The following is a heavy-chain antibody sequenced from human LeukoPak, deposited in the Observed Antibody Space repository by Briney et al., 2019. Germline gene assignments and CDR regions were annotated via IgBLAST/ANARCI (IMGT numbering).Heavy chain of an antibody. D-gene: IGHD3-22*01. CDR2: INHSGST. CDR1: GGSFSGYY. Sequence: SGTLSLTCAVYGGSFSGYYWSWIRQPPGKGLEWIGEINHSGSTNYNPSLKSRVTISVDTSKNQFSLKLSSVTAADTAVYYCARGRYYDSSGYYLFDYWGQGTLVTVSS. CDR3: ARGRYYDSSGYYLFDY. V-gene: IGHV4-34*01. J-gene: IGHJ4*02.